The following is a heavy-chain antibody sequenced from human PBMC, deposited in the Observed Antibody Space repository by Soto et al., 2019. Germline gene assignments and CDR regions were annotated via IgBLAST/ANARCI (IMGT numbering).Heavy chain of an antibody. CDR3: ARVYCSGGSCYTIDY. V-gene: IGHV1-46*03. D-gene: IGHD2-15*01. J-gene: IGHJ4*02. Sequence: ASVKVSCKASGYTFTSYYMHWVRQAPGQGLEWMGIINPSGGSTSYAQKFQGRVTMTRDTSTSTVYMELSSLRSEDTAVYYCARVYCSGGSCYTIDYWGQGTLVTVSS. CDR2: INPSGGST. CDR1: GYTFTSYY.